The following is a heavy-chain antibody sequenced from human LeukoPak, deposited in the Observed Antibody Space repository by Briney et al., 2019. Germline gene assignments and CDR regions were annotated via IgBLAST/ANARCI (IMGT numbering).Heavy chain of an antibody. J-gene: IGHJ5*02. D-gene: IGHD3-22*01. CDR1: GYTFTSYG. CDR3: ARDREYYYDSPRYNWFDP. V-gene: IGHV1-18*01. CDR2: ISAYNGNT. Sequence: ASVKVSCKASGYTFTSYGISWVRQAPGQGLEWMGWISAYNGNTNYAQKLQGRVTMTTDTSTSTACMELRSLRSDDTAVYYCARDREYYYDSPRYNWFDPWGQGTLVTVSS.